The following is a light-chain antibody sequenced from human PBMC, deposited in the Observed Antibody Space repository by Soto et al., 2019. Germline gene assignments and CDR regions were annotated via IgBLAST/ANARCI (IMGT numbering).Light chain of an antibody. CDR1: SSDVGGYNY. CDR3: CSYAGSYSVV. Sequence: QSVLTQPRSVSGSPGQSVTISCTGTSSDVGGYNYVSWYQQPPGKAPKLMIYDVSKRPSGVPDRFSGSKSGNTASLTISGLQAEDEADYYCCSYAGSYSVVFGGGTKLTVL. CDR2: DVS. J-gene: IGLJ2*01. V-gene: IGLV2-11*01.